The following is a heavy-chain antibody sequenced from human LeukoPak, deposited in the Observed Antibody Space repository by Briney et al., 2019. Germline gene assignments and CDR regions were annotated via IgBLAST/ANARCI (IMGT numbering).Heavy chain of an antibody. D-gene: IGHD2-2*01. J-gene: IGHJ4*02. V-gene: IGHV3-23*01. CDR3: AKDVRCSSTSCLFDY. Sequence: PGGSLRLSCAASGFTFSSYAMSWVRQAPGKGLEWVSAISGSGGSTYYADSVKGRFTISRDNSKNTLYLQMNSLRAEGTAVYYCAKDVRCSSTSCLFDYWGQGTLVTVSS. CDR1: GFTFSSYA. CDR2: ISGSGGST.